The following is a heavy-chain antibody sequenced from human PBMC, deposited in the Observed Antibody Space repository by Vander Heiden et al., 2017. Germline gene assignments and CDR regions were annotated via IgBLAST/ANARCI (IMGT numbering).Heavy chain of an antibody. Sequence: EVQLVQPGGGLVQPGGSLTLSCAAAGFTFSSYDMHWVRQATGKGLEWVSAIGTADDTHYPGSVKGRFTISRENAKNSLYLQMTSLRAGDTAVYYCAKGNGMDVWGQGTTVTVSS. CDR3: AKGNGMDV. V-gene: IGHV3-13*01. D-gene: IGHD3-10*01. J-gene: IGHJ6*02. CDR2: IGTADDT. CDR1: GFTFSSYD.